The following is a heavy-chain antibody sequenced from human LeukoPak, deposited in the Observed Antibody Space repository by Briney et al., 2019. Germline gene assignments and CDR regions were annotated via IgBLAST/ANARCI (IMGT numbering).Heavy chain of an antibody. V-gene: IGHV4-34*01. J-gene: IGHJ4*02. CDR3: ARLDIVVVPAAISY. Sequence: SETLSLTCAVYGGSFSGYYWSWIRQPPGKGLEWIGEINHSGSTNYNPSLKSRVTISVDTSKNQFSLKLSSVTAADTAVYYCARLDIVVVPAAISYWGQGTLVTVSS. CDR1: GGSFSGYY. D-gene: IGHD2-2*03. CDR2: INHSGST.